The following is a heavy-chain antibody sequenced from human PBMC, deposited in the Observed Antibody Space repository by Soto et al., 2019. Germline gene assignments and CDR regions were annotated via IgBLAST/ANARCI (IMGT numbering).Heavy chain of an antibody. D-gene: IGHD4-17*01. CDR3: AKAFYGDYPPFVY. CDR1: GFTFDDYA. J-gene: IGHJ4*02. Sequence: EVQLVESGGGLVQPGRSLRLSCAASGFTFDDYAMHWVRQAPGKGLEWVSGIGWNIGSIGYADSVKGRFTISRDNAKNSLYLQMNSLRAEDTALYYCAKAFYGDYPPFVYWGQGTLVTVSS. CDR2: IGWNIGSI. V-gene: IGHV3-9*01.